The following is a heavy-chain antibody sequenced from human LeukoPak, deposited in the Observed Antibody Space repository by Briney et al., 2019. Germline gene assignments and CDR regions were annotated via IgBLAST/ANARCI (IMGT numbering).Heavy chain of an antibody. Sequence: LETLSLTCAVSGYSISSGYYWGWIRQPPGKGLEWIGNIYHSGNTYYNPSLKSRVTISVDTSKNQFSLKLSSVTAADTAVYYCASSRGLRGDYWGQGTLVTVSS. CDR3: ASSRGLRGDY. J-gene: IGHJ4*02. V-gene: IGHV4-38-2*01. CDR2: IYHSGNT. D-gene: IGHD5-12*01. CDR1: GYSISSGYY.